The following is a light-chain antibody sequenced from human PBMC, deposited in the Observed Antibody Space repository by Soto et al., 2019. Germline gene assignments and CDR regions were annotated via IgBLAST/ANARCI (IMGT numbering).Light chain of an antibody. Sequence: DIVMTQSPLSLPVTPGEPASIPCRSSQSLLYSNGYNYSDWYQQKPGQSPQLLIYLGSNRSSGVPGRFSGSGSGTDFTLKISRVEAEDVGVYYCMQALQTPITFGQGTRLEI. CDR1: QSLLYSNGYNY. J-gene: IGKJ5*01. CDR3: MQALQTPIT. V-gene: IGKV2-28*01. CDR2: LGS.